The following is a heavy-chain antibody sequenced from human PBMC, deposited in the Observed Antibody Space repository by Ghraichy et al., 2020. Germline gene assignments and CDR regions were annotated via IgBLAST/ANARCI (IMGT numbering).Heavy chain of an antibody. V-gene: IGHV1-2*02. J-gene: IGHJ4*02. Sequence: ASVKVSCKASRYTFTGYYMHWVRQAPGQGLEWVGWINPNSGGTNYAQKFQGRVTMTRDTSISTAYMELSRLRSDDTAVYYCARDYGDSPTGYWGQGTLVTVSS. D-gene: IGHD4-17*01. CDR2: INPNSGGT. CDR3: ARDYGDSPTGY. CDR1: RYTFTGYY.